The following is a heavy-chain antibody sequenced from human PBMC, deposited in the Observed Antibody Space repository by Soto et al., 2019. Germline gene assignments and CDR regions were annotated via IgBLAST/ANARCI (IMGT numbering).Heavy chain of an antibody. CDR2: ISYDGSNK. D-gene: IGHD6-13*01. Sequence: VQLVESGGGVVQPGRSLRLSCAASGFTFSSYAMHWVRQAPGKGLEWVAVISYDGSNKYYADSVKGRFTISRDNSKNTLYLQMNSLRAEDTAVYYCARAESSSWHNFDYWGQGTMVTVS. CDR3: ARAESSSWHNFDY. V-gene: IGHV3-30-3*01. J-gene: IGHJ4*02. CDR1: GFTFSSYA.